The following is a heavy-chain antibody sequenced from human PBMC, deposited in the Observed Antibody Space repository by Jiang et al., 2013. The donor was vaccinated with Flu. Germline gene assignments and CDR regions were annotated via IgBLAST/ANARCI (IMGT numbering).Heavy chain of an antibody. CDR3: ARDSHDSSVVIASLGAFDI. CDR2: IYYSGST. V-gene: IGHV4-30-4*01. D-gene: IGHD2-21*01. CDR1: GGSISSGNYY. Sequence: KPSQTLSLTCNVSGGSISSGNYYWSWIRQPPGKGLEWIGYIYYSGSTYYNPSLKSRVTISVDTSKNQFSLKLSSVTAADTAVYYCARDSHDSSVVIASLGAFDIWGQGTMVTVSS. J-gene: IGHJ3*02.